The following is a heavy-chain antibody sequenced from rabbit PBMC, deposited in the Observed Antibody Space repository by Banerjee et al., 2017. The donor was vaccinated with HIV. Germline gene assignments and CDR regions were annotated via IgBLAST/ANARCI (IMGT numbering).Heavy chain of an antibody. J-gene: IGHJ4*01. Sequence: QEQLEESGGGLVKPEGSLTLTCKASGFSFSNNAMCWVRQAPGKGLEWIACIVAGGSGTTYYATWAKGRFTISESSSTTVTLQMTSLTAADTATYFCARDLAGVIGWNFNLWGPGTLVTVS. CDR2: IVAGGSGTT. D-gene: IGHD4-1*01. V-gene: IGHV1S45*01. CDR3: ARDLAGVIGWNFNL. CDR1: GFSFSNNA.